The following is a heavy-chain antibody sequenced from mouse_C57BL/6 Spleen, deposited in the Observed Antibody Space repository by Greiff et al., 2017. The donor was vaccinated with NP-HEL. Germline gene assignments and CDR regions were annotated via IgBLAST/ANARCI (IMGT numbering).Heavy chain of an antibody. V-gene: IGHV5-17*01. Sequence: EVKLVESGGGLVKPGGSLKLSCAASGFTFSDYGMHWVRQAPEKGLEWVAYISSGSSTIYYADTVKGRFTISRDNAKNTLFLQMTSLRSEDMAMYYCARDGYYGGFDYWGQGTTLTVSS. J-gene: IGHJ2*01. CDR1: GFTFSDYG. CDR2: ISSGSSTI. D-gene: IGHD1-1*01. CDR3: ARDGYYGGFDY.